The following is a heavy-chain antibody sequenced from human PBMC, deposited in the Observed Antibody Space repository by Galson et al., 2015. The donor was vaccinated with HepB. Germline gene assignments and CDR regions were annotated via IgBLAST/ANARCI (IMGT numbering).Heavy chain of an antibody. CDR1: GFSFSNYA. D-gene: IGHD5-18*01. Sequence: SLRLSCAASGFSFSNYAMSWVRQAPGKGLEWVSGISGSGSSTYYADSVKGRFTISKDNSKNTLYLQMNSLRADDTAVYYCATHRGNNYGALFDYWGQGTLVTVSS. J-gene: IGHJ4*02. CDR3: ATHRGNNYGALFDY. V-gene: IGHV3-23*01. CDR2: ISGSGSST.